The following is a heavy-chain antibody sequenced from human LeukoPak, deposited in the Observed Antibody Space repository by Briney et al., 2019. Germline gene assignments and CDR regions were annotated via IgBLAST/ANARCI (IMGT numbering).Heavy chain of an antibody. CDR3: AREGEAVAGFDY. CDR2: IYHSGST. CDR1: GYSISSGYY. D-gene: IGHD6-19*01. V-gene: IGHV4-38-2*02. Sequence: PSETLSLTRTVSGYSISSGYYWGWIRQPPGKGLEWIGSIYHSGSTYYNPSLKSRVTISVDTSKNQFSLKLSSVTAADTAVYYCAREGEAVAGFDYWGQGTLVTVSS. J-gene: IGHJ4*02.